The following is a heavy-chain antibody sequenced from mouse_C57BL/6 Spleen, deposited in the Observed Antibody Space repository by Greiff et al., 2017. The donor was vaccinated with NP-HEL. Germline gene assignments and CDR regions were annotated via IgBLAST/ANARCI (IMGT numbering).Heavy chain of an antibody. CDR3: ARPDYYGSSSYYAMDY. CDR1: GYTFTSYG. Sequence: VQLQQSGAELARPGASVKLSCKASGYTFTSYGISWVKQRTGQGLEWIGEIYPRSGNTYYNEKFKGKATLTADKSSSTAYMELRSLTSEDSAVYFCARPDYYGSSSYYAMDYWGQGTSVTVSS. V-gene: IGHV1-81*01. D-gene: IGHD1-1*01. J-gene: IGHJ4*01. CDR2: IYPRSGNT.